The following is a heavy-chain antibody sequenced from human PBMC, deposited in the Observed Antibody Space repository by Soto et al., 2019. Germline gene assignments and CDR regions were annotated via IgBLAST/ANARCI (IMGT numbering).Heavy chain of an antibody. CDR1: GFTFSNAW. CDR2: IKRKIDVGTI. V-gene: IGHV3-15*07. D-gene: IGHD2-2*02. Sequence: EGSLRLSCAASGFTFSNAWMNWVRQAPGRGLEWVGRIKRKIDVGTIDYAAPMKGRFTISRDDSKNKLYLQMNSLRTEDTAVYYCTTYTSWGQRTLVTVSS. CDR3: TTYTS. J-gene: IGHJ5*02.